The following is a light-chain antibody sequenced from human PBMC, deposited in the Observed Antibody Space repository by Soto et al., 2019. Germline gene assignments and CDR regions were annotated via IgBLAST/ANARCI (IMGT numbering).Light chain of an antibody. CDR2: AAS. V-gene: IGKV1-39*01. J-gene: IGKJ1*01. Sequence: DIQMTQSPSSLSASVGDRVTITCRASQSIGSYLNWYRQKPGKAPKLLIYAASTLQSGVPSRFSGSGSGTDFTLTISCLQSEDFATYYCQQYYSYPLWTFGQGTKVDIK. CDR1: QSIGSY. CDR3: QQYYSYPLWT.